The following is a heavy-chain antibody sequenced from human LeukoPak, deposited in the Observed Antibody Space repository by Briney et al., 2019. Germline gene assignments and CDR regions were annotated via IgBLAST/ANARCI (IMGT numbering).Heavy chain of an antibody. J-gene: IGHJ4*02. V-gene: IGHV3-48*03. CDR3: ARRGVGGSHFDY. D-gene: IGHD3-10*01. CDR1: GFTFNDYQ. Sequence: SGGSLRLSCAGSGFTFNDYQMTWVRQAPGKGLEWLSYIGSSGSSKYYADSVKGRFTISRDNAKNSLYLQTNSLRAEDTAVYYCARRGVGGSHFDYWGQGILVTVSS. CDR2: IGSSGSSK.